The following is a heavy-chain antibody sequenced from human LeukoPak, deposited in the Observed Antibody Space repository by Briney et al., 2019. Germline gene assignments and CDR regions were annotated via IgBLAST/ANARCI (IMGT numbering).Heavy chain of an antibody. V-gene: IGHV4-59*08. D-gene: IGHD3-3*01. CDR1: GGSISSYY. Sequence: SETLSLTCTVSGGSISSYYWSWIRQPPGKGLEWIGYIYYSGSTYYNPSLKSRVTISVDTSKNQFSLKLSSVTAADTAVYYCARHLAITIFGVVIPDAFDIWGQGTMVTVSS. J-gene: IGHJ3*02. CDR3: ARHLAITIFGVVIPDAFDI. CDR2: IYYSGST.